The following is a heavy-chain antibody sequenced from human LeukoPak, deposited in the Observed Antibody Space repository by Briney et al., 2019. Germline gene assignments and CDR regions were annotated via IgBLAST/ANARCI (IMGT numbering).Heavy chain of an antibody. J-gene: IGHJ4*02. D-gene: IGHD6-19*01. CDR3: VGGIGWLPDY. CDR1: GLPFSAQW. V-gene: IGHV3-7*01. Sequence: PGGSLRLSCAASGLPFSAQWGNSGRQATGKGLEWVANIEQDGSEKNYVDSVKGRFTTSRDNGENSLYLQMNSLRVEDTGVYYCVGGIGWLPDYWGQGTLVTVSS. CDR2: IEQDGSEK.